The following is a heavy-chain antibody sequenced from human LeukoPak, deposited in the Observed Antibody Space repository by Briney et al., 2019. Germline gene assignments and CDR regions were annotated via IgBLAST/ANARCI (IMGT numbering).Heavy chain of an antibody. CDR2: ISAYNGNI. Sequence: ASVKVSCKASGYTFTSYGISWVRQAPGQGLEWMGWISAYNGNIDYAQKLQGRVTMTTDTSTSTAYMELRSLRSDDTAVYHCARVGDILTGYPYYFDYWGQGTLVTVSS. CDR3: ARVGDILTGYPYYFDY. D-gene: IGHD3-9*01. CDR1: GYTFTSYG. V-gene: IGHV1-18*01. J-gene: IGHJ4*02.